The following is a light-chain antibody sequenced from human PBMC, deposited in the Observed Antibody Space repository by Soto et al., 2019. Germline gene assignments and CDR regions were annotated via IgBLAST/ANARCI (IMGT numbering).Light chain of an antibody. J-gene: IGKJ1*01. CDR1: QSVSSY. CDR2: GAS. Sequence: EIVLTQSPATLSLSPRERATLSCRASQSVSSYLAWYQQKPGQAPRLLIYGASTRATGIPARFSGSGSGTEFTLTISNLQSEDFAVYYCQQYAKWPPQTFGQGTKVDIK. CDR3: QQYAKWPPQT. V-gene: IGKV3-15*01.